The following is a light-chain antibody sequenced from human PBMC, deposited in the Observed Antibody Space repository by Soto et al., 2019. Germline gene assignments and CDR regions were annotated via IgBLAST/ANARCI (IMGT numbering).Light chain of an antibody. Sequence: QCVLTQPPSGSGTPGQRVTISCSGTSSNIGNNYVCWYQKLPGTAPKLLIYRNNQRPSGVPDRFSGSKSGTSASLAISGLRSDDEADYYCAAWDDSLSGVVFGGGTKLTVL. CDR1: SSNIGNNY. J-gene: IGLJ2*01. CDR2: RNN. V-gene: IGLV1-47*01. CDR3: AAWDDSLSGVV.